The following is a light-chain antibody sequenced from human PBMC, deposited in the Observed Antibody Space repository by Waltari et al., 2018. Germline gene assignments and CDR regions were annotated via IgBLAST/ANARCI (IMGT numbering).Light chain of an antibody. CDR3: QQSYITPFT. V-gene: IGKV1-39*01. J-gene: IGKJ3*01. Sequence: DMQMTQSPSSLSASVGDRVSIPCRASQNIDKFLNWYQQNPGKPPRLLIFEASTLQGGVPPRFSGSGSGTDFTLTISNLQPEDFGTYYCQQSYITPFTFGPGTKVDV. CDR2: EAS. CDR1: QNIDKF.